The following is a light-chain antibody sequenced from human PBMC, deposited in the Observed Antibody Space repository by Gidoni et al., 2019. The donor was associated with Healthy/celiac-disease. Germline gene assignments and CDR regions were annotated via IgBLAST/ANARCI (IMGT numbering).Light chain of an antibody. CDR1: SSDVGGYNY. CDR2: DVS. V-gene: IGLV2-14*01. Sequence: HSAPPQPASVSGSPGPSITISCTGTSSDVGGYNYVSWYQQHPGKAPKLLIYDVSNRSSGVSNRFSGSKSGNTASLTISGLQAEDEADDYCSSYTSSRFVFGGGTKLTVL. J-gene: IGLJ2*01. CDR3: SSYTSSRFV.